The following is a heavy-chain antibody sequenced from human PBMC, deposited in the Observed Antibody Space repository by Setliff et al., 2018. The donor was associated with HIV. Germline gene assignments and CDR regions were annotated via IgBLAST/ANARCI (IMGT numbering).Heavy chain of an antibody. D-gene: IGHD1-7*01. CDR1: GGSVISSSYY. V-gene: IGHV4-39*07. CDR2: MYYRGTT. J-gene: IGHJ4*02. Sequence: SETLSLTCTVSGGSVISSSYYWGWIRQPPGKGLEWIGTMYYRGTTYNNPSLKSRVTFSADASKNQFSRKLSSVSAADTAVYYCARSAWNYPFDFWGQGTLVTVPQ. CDR3: ARSAWNYPFDF.